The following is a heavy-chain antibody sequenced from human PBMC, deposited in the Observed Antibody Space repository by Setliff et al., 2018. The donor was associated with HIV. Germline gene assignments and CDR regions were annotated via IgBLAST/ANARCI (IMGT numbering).Heavy chain of an antibody. Sequence: SETLSLTCTVSGGSISSRNYYWAWIRQPPGKGLEWIGTIYYSGTTHYNPSLNSRVIISVDTSKNQFSLRLSSVTAADTAVYYCARGSLYSSSSCFDYWGQGTLVTVSS. V-gene: IGHV4-39*07. D-gene: IGHD6-13*01. CDR3: ARGSLYSSSSCFDY. J-gene: IGHJ4*02. CDR2: IYYSGTT. CDR1: GGSISSRNYY.